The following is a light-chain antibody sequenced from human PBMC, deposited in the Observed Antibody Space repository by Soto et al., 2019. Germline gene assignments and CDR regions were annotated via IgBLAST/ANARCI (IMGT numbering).Light chain of an antibody. CDR3: QQYNSYPWT. J-gene: IGKJ1*01. CDR2: DAS. Sequence: DIPMTQSPSTLSASVGDRVTIPCRASQSINRRLAWYQQKPGKAPNLLIYDASTLESGVPARFSGGDSGTEFTLTISSLQPDDFTTFYCQQYNSYPWTFGQGTKVEIK. CDR1: QSINRR. V-gene: IGKV1-5*01.